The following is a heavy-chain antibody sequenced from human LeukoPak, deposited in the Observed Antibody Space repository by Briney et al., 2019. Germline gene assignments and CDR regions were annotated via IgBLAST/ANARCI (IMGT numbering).Heavy chain of an antibody. Sequence: GGSLRLSCAASGFTFSSYRMSWVRQAPGKGLEWVANIKQDGSEKYYVDSVKGRFTISRDNAKNSLYLQMNSLRAEDTAVYYCARVDTAMVKEYYYYYYMDVWGKGTTVTVSS. V-gene: IGHV3-7*01. J-gene: IGHJ6*03. CDR2: IKQDGSEK. CDR1: GFTFSSYR. CDR3: ARVDTAMVKEYYYYYYMDV. D-gene: IGHD5-18*01.